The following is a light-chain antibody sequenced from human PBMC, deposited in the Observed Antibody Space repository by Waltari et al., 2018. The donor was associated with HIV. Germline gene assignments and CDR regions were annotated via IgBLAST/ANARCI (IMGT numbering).Light chain of an antibody. CDR3: QQYGSSPWT. CDR1: QSVSSSY. Sequence: EIVLTQYPGTLSLSPGERATLSCRSSQSVSSSYLAWYQQKPGQAPRLPIYGASSRATGIPDRFSGSGSGTDFTLTISRLEPEDFAVYYCQQYGSSPWTFGQGTKVEIK. J-gene: IGKJ1*01. V-gene: IGKV3-20*01. CDR2: GAS.